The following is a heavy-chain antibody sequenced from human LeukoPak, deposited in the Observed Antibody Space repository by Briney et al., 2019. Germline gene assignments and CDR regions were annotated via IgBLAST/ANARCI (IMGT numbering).Heavy chain of an antibody. D-gene: IGHD3-3*01. V-gene: IGHV3-7*03. CDR2: IKKDGSQK. Sequence: GGSLRLSCAASGFMFSSFWMSWARQAPGKGLEWVANIKKDGSQKYYVDSVEGRFTISRDNAKNSLYLQMDSLRVDDTAVYYCTRVFGGYDVSDYWGQGTVVTVSS. CDR1: GFMFSSFW. CDR3: TRVFGGYDVSDY. J-gene: IGHJ4*02.